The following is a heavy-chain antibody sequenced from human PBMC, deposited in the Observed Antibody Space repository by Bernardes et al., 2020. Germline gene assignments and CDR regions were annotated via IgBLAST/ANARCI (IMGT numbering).Heavy chain of an antibody. D-gene: IGHD3-22*01. CDR2: IYPSDSEI. Sequence: GESLKISCQGSGYNFATYWIGWVRQMPGQGLEWMGMIYPSDSEIRYSPSFQGQVTISADESIGTAYLQWSSLKASDTAMYYCARRDYYDGDGYGYWGQGNLVNVSS. J-gene: IGHJ4*02. CDR3: ARRDYYDGDGYGY. CDR1: GYNFATYW. V-gene: IGHV5-51*01.